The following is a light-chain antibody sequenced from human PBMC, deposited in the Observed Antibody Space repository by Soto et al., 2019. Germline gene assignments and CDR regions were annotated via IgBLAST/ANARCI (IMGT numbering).Light chain of an antibody. CDR2: GAS. J-gene: IGKJ2*01. Sequence: EIVLTQSPGTLSLSPGERATLSCRASQSVSSSYLAWYQQKPGQAPRLLIYGASSRATGIPDRFSGAGSGTDFTLTISRLEPEDFAVYYCQQFVSSLSSFTFGQGTKLEI. CDR3: QQFVSSLSSFT. V-gene: IGKV3-20*01. CDR1: QSVSSSY.